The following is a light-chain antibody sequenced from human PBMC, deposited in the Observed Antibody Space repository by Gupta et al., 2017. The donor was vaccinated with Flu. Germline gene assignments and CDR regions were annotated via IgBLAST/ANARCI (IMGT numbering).Light chain of an antibody. V-gene: IGLV7-46*01. J-gene: IGLJ3*02. CDR3: LPSSSGDSPQ. CDR1: TGDVTRGHF. Sequence: QAVVTQEPSLTVSPGGTVTLTCGPSTGDVTRGHFPYWFQQKPGQAPRRLFYDRSDNPAAPPARFSGSFGGGTAALTLSGAQGEDDAEYYCLPSSSGDSPQFGGGTKLTVL. CDR2: DRS.